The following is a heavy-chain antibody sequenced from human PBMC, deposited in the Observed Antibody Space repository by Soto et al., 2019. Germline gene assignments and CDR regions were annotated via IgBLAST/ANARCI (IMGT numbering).Heavy chain of an antibody. CDR2: IDPSDSYT. CDR1: GHSFTSYW. J-gene: IGHJ6*02. D-gene: IGHD3-3*01. CDR3: ATPNYDFWSGYYRNHYYYGMDV. Sequence: GESLKISCKGSGHSFTSYWISWVRQMPGKGLEWMGRIDPSDSYTNYSPSFQGHVTISADKSISTAYLQWSSLKASDTAMYYCATPNYDFWSGYYRNHYYYGMDVWGQGTTVTVSS. V-gene: IGHV5-10-1*01.